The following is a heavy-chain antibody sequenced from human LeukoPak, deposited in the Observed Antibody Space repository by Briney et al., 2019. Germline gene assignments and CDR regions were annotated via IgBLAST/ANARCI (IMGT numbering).Heavy chain of an antibody. CDR3: ARDPNGDYIGAFDM. Sequence: GSLRLSCTASGFTFSAYAMMWVRQAPGKGAEWVSAIRGGGGSAFYADSVKGRFTISRDNSKYTLFLQMNSLRAEDTAVYYCARDPNGDYIGAFDMWGPGTMVTVSS. CDR1: GFTFSAYA. V-gene: IGHV3-23*01. D-gene: IGHD4-17*01. CDR2: IRGGGGSA. J-gene: IGHJ3*02.